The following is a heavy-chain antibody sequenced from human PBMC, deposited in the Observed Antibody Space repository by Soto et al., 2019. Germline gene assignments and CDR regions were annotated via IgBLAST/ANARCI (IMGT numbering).Heavy chain of an antibody. J-gene: IGHJ4*02. CDR3: ARDGEGEAAAAMVY. CDR2: INAGYSDT. Sequence: QVQLVQSGAEVKKPGASVRVSCKASGYSITCCAMHWVRQAPGQRPEWMGWINAGYSDTKYSQKFQGRLTMVRDTSAITAYIELSGLTSEDTAVYYCARDGEGEAAAAMVYWGQGTLVTVSA. CDR1: GYSITCCA. V-gene: IGHV1-3*01. D-gene: IGHD2-2*01.